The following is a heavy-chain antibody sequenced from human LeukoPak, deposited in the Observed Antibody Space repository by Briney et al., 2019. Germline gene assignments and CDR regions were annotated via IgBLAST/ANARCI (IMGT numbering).Heavy chain of an antibody. Sequence: GGSLRLSCAASGFTFSSYGMHWVRQAPGKGLEWVAVISYDGSNKYYADSVKGRFTISRDNSKNTLYLQMNSLRAEDTAVYYCANDSVLTYYYMDVWGKGTTVTVSS. D-gene: IGHD3-10*01. V-gene: IGHV3-30*18. CDR1: GFTFSSYG. CDR3: ANDSVLTYYYMDV. CDR2: ISYDGSNK. J-gene: IGHJ6*03.